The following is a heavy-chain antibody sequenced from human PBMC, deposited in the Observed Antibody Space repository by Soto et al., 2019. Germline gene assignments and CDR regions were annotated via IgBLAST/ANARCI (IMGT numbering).Heavy chain of an antibody. CDR3: ATAISSPFCDFDS. V-gene: IGHV3-7*01. J-gene: IGHJ4*02. CDR1: GFTFSTYW. CDR2: IKEDGSEE. D-gene: IGHD3-3*01. Sequence: EVQLVQSGGDLVQPGGSLRLSCVASGFTFSTYWMTWVRQAPGMGLEWVAGIKEDGSEEVYVDSVKGRFSISRDNAKNSLYLQLNGLRAEDTAVYYCATAISSPFCDFDSWGQGSLVTVSS.